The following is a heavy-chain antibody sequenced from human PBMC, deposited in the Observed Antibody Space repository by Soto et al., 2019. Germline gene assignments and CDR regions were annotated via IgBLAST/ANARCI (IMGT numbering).Heavy chain of an antibody. J-gene: IGHJ4*02. CDR2: ISGSGFRT. CDR1: GFSFSNYA. D-gene: IGHD3-3*01. V-gene: IGHV3-23*01. Sequence: EMQLLESGGGLVQPGGSLRLACAASGFSFSNYAMTWVRQAPGKGLEWVAIISGSGFRTYYAGSVKGRITISRDNSKNALYLQLNSQRAEETAVYYCAKADRAFWSGYFRDYFANWGQGTLVTVSS. CDR3: AKADRAFWSGYFRDYFAN.